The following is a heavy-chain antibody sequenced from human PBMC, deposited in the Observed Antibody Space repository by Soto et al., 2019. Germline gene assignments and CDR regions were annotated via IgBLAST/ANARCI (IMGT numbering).Heavy chain of an antibody. CDR3: AKREVDDK. D-gene: IGHD2-2*01. Sequence: EVQLLESGGRFVQPGGSLRLSCAASGFTFRSYGMSWVRQAPGKGLEWISAISDNGGRTDYADSVKGRFTISRDNSKNTLFLQMNTRTAEDTAVDYWAKREVDDKGGQGTLVTVS. CDR2: ISDNGGRT. J-gene: IGHJ4*02. CDR1: GFTFRSYG. V-gene: IGHV3-23*01.